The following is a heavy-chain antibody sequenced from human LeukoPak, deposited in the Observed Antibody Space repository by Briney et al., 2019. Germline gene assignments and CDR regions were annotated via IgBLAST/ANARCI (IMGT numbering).Heavy chain of an antibody. J-gene: IGHJ4*02. CDR2: INPNSGGT. CDR1: GYTFTGYY. CDR3: AREGKRSGYSYGFDY. Sequence: GASVKVSCKSSGYTFTGYYMHWVRQAPGQGLEWRGWINPNSGGTNYAQKFQGRVTMTRDTSISTAYMELSSLRSDDTAVYYCAREGKRSGYSYGFDYWGRGTLVTVSS. V-gene: IGHV1-2*02. D-gene: IGHD5-18*01.